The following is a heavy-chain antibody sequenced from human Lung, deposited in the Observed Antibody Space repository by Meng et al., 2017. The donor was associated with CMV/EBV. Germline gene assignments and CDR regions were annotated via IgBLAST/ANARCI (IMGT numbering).Heavy chain of an antibody. J-gene: IGHJ4*02. CDR1: GFIFSSYG. D-gene: IGHD1-26*01. CDR2: IWYDGSEE. Sequence: SCAASGFIFSSYGMHWVRQAPGKGLEWVAVIWYDGSEEYYADSVKGRFIISRDNSRNMLYLQMSSLRAEDTAVYYCAKGAGSVGSILFDYLGQGXLVTVSS. V-gene: IGHV3-33*06. CDR3: AKGAGSVGSILFDY.